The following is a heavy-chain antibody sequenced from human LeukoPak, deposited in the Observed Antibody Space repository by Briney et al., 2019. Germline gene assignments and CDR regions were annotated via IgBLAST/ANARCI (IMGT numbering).Heavy chain of an antibody. Sequence: GGSLRLSCAASGFTFRRYGMSWVRQAPGKGLEWVSSISGSGGSTFYGDSVKGRFTISRDNSKNTLYLQMNSLRAEDTAVYYCARDLHLRYFDWAPSGGDAFDIWGQGTMVTVSS. J-gene: IGHJ3*02. CDR3: ARDLHLRYFDWAPSGGDAFDI. D-gene: IGHD3-9*01. CDR1: GFTFRRYG. CDR2: ISGSGGST. V-gene: IGHV3-23*01.